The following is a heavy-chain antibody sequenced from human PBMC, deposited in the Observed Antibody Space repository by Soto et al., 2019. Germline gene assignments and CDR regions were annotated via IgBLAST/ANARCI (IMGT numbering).Heavy chain of an antibody. V-gene: IGHV1-8*01. CDR2: MNPNSVNT. J-gene: IGHJ4*02. CDR1: GYTFTSYD. Sequence: QVQLVQSGAEVKKPGASVKVSCKASGYTFTSYDINWVRQATGQGLEWMGWMNPNSVNTGYAQKFQGRVTMTRNTSISTDYMELSSLRSADTAVYSCARELNFKGVDYWGQGTRVNVSS. D-gene: IGHD1-20*01. CDR3: ARELNFKGVDY.